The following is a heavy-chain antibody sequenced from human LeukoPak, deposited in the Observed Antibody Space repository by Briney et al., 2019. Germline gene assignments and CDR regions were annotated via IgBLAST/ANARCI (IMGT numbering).Heavy chain of an antibody. CDR2: VKSGSTII. CDR3: ARVHNTVH. Sequence: GGSLTLSCAASGFSLSDYYVNWLRRVPGKGLEWVSYVKSGSTIIFYADSVKGRFSVSRDNANNSVHLQMTNLRDDDTAVYYCARVHNTVHWGQGVQVTVSS. CDR1: GFSLSDYY. D-gene: IGHD4-11*01. J-gene: IGHJ4*02. V-gene: IGHV3-11*04.